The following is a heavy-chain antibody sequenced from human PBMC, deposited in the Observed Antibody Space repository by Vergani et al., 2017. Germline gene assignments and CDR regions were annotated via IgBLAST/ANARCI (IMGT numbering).Heavy chain of an antibody. Sequence: EVPLVQSGAEVKKPGESLKISCQGSGYIFTTYWIGWVRQMPGKGLEWMGIIYPGDSETRYSPSFQGHVTFSVDKSIDTAYLQWSSLEASDTAMYYCARLVGSNYLGAMDIWGQGTMVTVSS. D-gene: IGHD4-11*01. CDR1: GYIFTTYW. V-gene: IGHV5-51*01. CDR3: ARLVGSNYLGAMDI. J-gene: IGHJ3*02. CDR2: IYPGDSET.